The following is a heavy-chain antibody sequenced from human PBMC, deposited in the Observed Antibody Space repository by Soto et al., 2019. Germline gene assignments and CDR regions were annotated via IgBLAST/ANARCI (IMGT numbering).Heavy chain of an antibody. V-gene: IGHV3-23*01. Sequence: RGSLRLSCAASEVTFSNYAMAWVRQAPGKGLEWVSAISGSGGSTWYADSVKGRFTISRDNSKNTLYLQMNSLRAEDTAGYYCAKGDIVATTFFDCWGQGTLVTVSS. CDR3: AKGDIVATTFFDC. CDR1: EVTFSNYA. CDR2: ISGSGGST. J-gene: IGHJ4*02. D-gene: IGHD5-12*01.